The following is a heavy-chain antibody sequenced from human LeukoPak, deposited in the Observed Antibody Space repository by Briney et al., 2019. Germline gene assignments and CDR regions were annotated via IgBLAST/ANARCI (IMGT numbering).Heavy chain of an antibody. V-gene: IGHV1-8*03. J-gene: IGHJ1*01. CDR2: MNPSSGNT. D-gene: IGHD2-2*01. CDR1: GYTFTNYD. CDR3: ARAPEGYCSSARCSTAEYFQH. Sequence: ASLKVSCKASGYTFTNYDINWVRQASGQGLEWMGWMNPSSGNTGYAQKFQGRVTITRNTSISTTYMELSSLISDDTAVYYCARAPEGYCSSARCSTAEYFQHWGQGTLVTVSS.